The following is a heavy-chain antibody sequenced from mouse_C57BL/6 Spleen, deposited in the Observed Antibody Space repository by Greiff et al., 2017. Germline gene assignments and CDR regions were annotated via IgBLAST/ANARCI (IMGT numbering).Heavy chain of an antibody. CDR2: IDPENGDT. V-gene: IGHV14-4*01. Sequence: EVQLQQSGAELVRPGASVKLSCTASGFNIKDDYMHWVKQRPEQGLEWIGWIDPENGDTEYASKFQGKATITADTSSNTAYLQLSSLTSEDTAVYYCTTPYGYDVAYWGQGTLVTVSA. J-gene: IGHJ3*01. CDR3: TTPYGYDVAY. D-gene: IGHD2-2*01. CDR1: GFNIKDDY.